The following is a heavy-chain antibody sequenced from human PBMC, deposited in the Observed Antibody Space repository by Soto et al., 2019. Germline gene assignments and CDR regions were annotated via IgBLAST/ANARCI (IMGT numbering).Heavy chain of an antibody. CDR2: IYPGDSDT. Sequence: PGESLKISCKGSGYRFTNYWIGWVRQMPGKGLEWMGIIYPGDSDTRYSPSFQGQVTISADKSINTAYLQWSSLRSEDTAVYYCARGGHVVVVTAAFDYWGQGTLVTVSS. CDR3: ARGGHVVVVTAAFDY. CDR1: GYRFTNYW. V-gene: IGHV5-51*01. D-gene: IGHD2-21*02. J-gene: IGHJ4*02.